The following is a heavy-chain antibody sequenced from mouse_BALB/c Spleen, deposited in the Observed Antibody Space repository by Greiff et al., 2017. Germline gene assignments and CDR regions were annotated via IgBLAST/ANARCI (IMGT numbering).Heavy chain of an antibody. CDR3: ARREGYGNYDY. CDR2: ISYDGSN. V-gene: IGHV3-6*02. J-gene: IGHJ2*01. Sequence: ESGPGLVKPSQSLSLTCSVTGYSITSGYYWNWIRQFPGNKLEWMGYISYDGSNNYNPSLKNRISITRDTSKNQFFLKLNSVTTEDTATYYCARREGYGNYDYWGQGTTLTVSS. CDR1: GYSITSGYY. D-gene: IGHD2-1*01.